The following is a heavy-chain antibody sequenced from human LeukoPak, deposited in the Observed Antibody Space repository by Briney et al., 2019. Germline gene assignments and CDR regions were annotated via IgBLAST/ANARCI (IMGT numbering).Heavy chain of an antibody. CDR3: AKLTYYYDSSGRQGQATTDTLDY. D-gene: IGHD3-22*01. V-gene: IGHV3-30*18. CDR2: ISYDGSNK. Sequence: GRSLRLSCAASGFTFSSYGMHWVRQAPGKGLEWVAVISYDGSNKYYADSVKGRFTISRDNSKNTLYLQMNSLRAEDTAVYYCAKLTYYYDSSGRQGQATTDTLDYWGQGTLVTVSS. J-gene: IGHJ4*02. CDR1: GFTFSSYG.